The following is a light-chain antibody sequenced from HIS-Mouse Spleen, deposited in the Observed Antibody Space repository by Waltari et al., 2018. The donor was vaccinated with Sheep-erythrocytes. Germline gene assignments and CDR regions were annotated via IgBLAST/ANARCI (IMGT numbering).Light chain of an antibody. CDR2: DVS. CDR1: SSDVGCYNY. Sequence: QSALTQPRSVSGSRGQSVHISCTGTSSDVGCYNYFSWYHQHPGKAPKLMIYDVSKRPSGFPDRFSGSKSGNTASLTISGLQAEDEADYYCCSYAGSYNHVFATGTKVTVL. J-gene: IGLJ1*01. V-gene: IGLV2-11*01. CDR3: CSYAGSYNHV.